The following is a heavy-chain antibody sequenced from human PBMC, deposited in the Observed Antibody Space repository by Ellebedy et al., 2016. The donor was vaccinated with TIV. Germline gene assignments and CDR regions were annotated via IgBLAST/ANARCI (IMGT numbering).Heavy chain of an antibody. V-gene: IGHV3-23*01. CDR3: ARDEAEVGATFFGY. D-gene: IGHD1-26*01. J-gene: IGHJ4*02. CDR1: GFTFNSYA. Sequence: GESLKISCAASGFTFNSYAMNWVRQAPGKGLEWVSAISGSAGSTYYADSVKGRFTISRDNAKNSLYLQMNSMRDEDTAVYYCARDEAEVGATFFGYWGQGTLVTVSS. CDR2: ISGSAGST.